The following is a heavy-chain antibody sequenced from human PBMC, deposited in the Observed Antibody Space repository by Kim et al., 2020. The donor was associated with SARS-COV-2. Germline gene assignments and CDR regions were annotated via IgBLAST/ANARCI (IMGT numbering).Heavy chain of an antibody. Sequence: TSTNPALKRRVTISVDTSKNQFSLKLSSVTAADTAVYYCARETRLRYFDFWGQGTLVTVSS. CDR3: ARETRLRYFDF. CDR2: T. V-gene: IGHV4-30-2*04. J-gene: IGHJ4*02. D-gene: IGHD3-9*01.